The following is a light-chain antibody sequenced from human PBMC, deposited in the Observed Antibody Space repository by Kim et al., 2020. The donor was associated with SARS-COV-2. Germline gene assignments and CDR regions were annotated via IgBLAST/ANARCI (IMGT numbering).Light chain of an antibody. CDR1: QSVSSNY. CDR3: QKYGTSPYT. Sequence: EIVLTQSPGTLSLSPGERATLSCRASQSVSSNYLAWYQQAPGQAPRILIYGASNRATGAPDRFSGSGSGTAFTLTIGRLEPEDFAVYYCQKYGTSPYTFGQGTKLEI. V-gene: IGKV3-20*01. J-gene: IGKJ2*01. CDR2: GAS.